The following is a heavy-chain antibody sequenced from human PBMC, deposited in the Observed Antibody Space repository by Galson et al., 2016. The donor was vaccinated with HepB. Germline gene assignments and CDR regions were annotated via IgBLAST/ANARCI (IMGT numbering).Heavy chain of an antibody. D-gene: IGHD6-6*01. Sequence: PALVKPTQTLTVTCSFSGFSLSGSEVGVGWIRQPPGKALEWLALIYWDDEKRYSPSLKTRLAITKDTSRNQAVLTLNNVDPVDTATYYCAHKSFKSSRFGYWGQGLRVTVSS. CDR2: IYWDDEK. V-gene: IGHV2-5*02. J-gene: IGHJ4*02. CDR1: GFSLSGSEVG. CDR3: AHKSFKSSRFGY.